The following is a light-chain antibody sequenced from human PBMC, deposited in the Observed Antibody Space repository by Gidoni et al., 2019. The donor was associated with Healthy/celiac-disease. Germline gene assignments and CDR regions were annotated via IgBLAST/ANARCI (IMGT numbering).Light chain of an antibody. J-gene: IGKJ1*01. CDR2: DAS. CDR3: QQYNSYTWT. Sequence: DIQMTQSPSTLSASVGDRVTITCRASQSSSSWLAWYQQKPGKAPKLLIYDASSLESGVPSRFSGSGSGTEFTLTISSLQPDDFATYYCQQYNSYTWTFXQXTKVEIK. CDR1: QSSSSW. V-gene: IGKV1-5*01.